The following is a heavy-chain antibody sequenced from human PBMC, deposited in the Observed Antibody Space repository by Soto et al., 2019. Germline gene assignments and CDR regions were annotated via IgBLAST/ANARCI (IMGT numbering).Heavy chain of an antibody. V-gene: IGHV3-30*18. D-gene: IGHD4-17*01. CDR3: AKDSAVTTPHYYYYYGMDV. CDR2: ISYDGSNK. Sequence: GGSLRLSCAASGFTFSSYGMHWVRQAPGKGLEWVAVISYDGSNKYYADSVKGRFTISRDNSKNTLYLQMNSLRAEDTAVYYCAKDSAVTTPHYYYYYGMDVWGQGTTVTVSS. J-gene: IGHJ6*02. CDR1: GFTFSSYG.